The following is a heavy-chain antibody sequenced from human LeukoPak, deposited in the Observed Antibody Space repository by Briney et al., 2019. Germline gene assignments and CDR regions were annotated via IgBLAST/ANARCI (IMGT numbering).Heavy chain of an antibody. D-gene: IGHD2-2*01. J-gene: IGHJ4*02. CDR1: GYTFTGYY. Sequence: ASVKVSCKASGYTFTGYYIHWVRQAPGQGLEWMGWNNPNSGDTKYAQKFQGRVTMTRDTSISTAYTELNSLRSDDTAVYYCARYCSTATCSEGDVYWGQGTLVTVSS. CDR3: ARYCSTATCSEGDVY. CDR2: NNPNSGDT. V-gene: IGHV1-2*02.